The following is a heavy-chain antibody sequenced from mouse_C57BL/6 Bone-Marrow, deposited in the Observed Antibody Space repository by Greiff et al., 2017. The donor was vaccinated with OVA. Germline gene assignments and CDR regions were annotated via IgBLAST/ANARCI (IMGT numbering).Heavy chain of an antibody. V-gene: IGHV5-16*01. J-gene: IGHJ2*01. D-gene: IGHD1-1*01. Sequence: EVKLVESEGGLVQPGSSMKLSCTASGFTFSDYYMAWVRQVPEKGLEWVANINYDGSSTYYLDSLKSRFIISRDNAKNILYLQMSSLKSEDTATYYCARVIYYYYFDYWGQGTTLTVSS. CDR2: INYDGSST. CDR1: GFTFSDYY. CDR3: ARVIYYYYFDY.